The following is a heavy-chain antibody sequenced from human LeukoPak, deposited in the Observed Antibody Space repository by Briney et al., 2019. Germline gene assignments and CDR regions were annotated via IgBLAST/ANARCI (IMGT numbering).Heavy chain of an antibody. CDR3: ARAEYYGSEEGPRR. D-gene: IGHD3-10*01. CDR2: INPKIGGT. Sequence: GASVKVSCKASGYTFTGFYVHWVRQAPGQGLEWMGWINPKIGGTNYAQKFQGRVSMTRDTSISTAYMELSRLRPDDTAVYYCARAEYYGSEEGPRRWGQGTLVTVSS. CDR1: GYTFTGFY. V-gene: IGHV1-2*02. J-gene: IGHJ1*01.